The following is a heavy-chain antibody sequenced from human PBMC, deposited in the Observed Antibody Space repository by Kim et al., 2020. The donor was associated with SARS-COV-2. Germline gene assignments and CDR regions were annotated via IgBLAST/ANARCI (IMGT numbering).Heavy chain of an antibody. CDR3: ARFGLYSSGAGGFDY. CDR1: GGSISSYY. J-gene: IGHJ4*02. D-gene: IGHD6-19*01. V-gene: IGHV4-59*13. CDR2: IYYSGST. Sequence: SETLSLTCTVSGGSISSYYWSWIRQPPGKGLEWVGNIYYSGSTNYNPSLKSRVTISVDTSKNQFSLKLSSVTAADTAVYYCARFGLYSSGAGGFDYWGQGTLVTVSS.